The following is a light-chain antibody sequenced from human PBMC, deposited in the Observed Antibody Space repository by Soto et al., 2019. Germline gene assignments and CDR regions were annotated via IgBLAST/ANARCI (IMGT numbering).Light chain of an antibody. CDR1: SSNIGSNS. Sequence: QSVLTQPPSASGTPGQRVTISCSGSSSNIGSNSVYWYQQLPKMAPKLLIYTNNQRPSGVPDRFSGSKSGNTASLTVSGLQAADEADYFCKSYAGSNTYVFGSGTKLTVL. CDR3: KSYAGSNTYV. J-gene: IGLJ1*01. CDR2: TNN. V-gene: IGLV1-44*01.